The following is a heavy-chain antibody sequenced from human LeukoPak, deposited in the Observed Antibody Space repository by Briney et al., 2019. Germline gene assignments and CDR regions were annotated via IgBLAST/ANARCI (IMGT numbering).Heavy chain of an antibody. Sequence: WIRQPPGKGLEWIGSIYHGGSTYYNPSLKSRVTISVDTSKNQFSLKLSSVTAADTAVYYCARERRGDFEYSSSSGSYYYYYYMDVWGKGTTVTVSS. J-gene: IGHJ6*03. CDR3: ARERRGDFEYSSSSGSYYYYYYMDV. D-gene: IGHD6-6*01. CDR2: IYHGGST. V-gene: IGHV4-38-2*02.